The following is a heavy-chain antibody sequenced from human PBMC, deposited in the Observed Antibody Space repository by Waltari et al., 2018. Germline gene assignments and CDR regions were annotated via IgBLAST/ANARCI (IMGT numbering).Heavy chain of an antibody. Sequence: QLQLQESGPGLVKPSETLSLTCTVSGGSISSSSYYWGWIRQPPGKGLEWIGSIYYSGSTYYNPSLKSRVTIAGDTAKNQFSLKLSSVTAADTAVYYCARDGYGSGSYYNRYYYYGMDVWGQGTTVTVSS. CDR3: ARDGYGSGSYYNRYYYYGMDV. D-gene: IGHD3-10*01. CDR2: IYYSGST. J-gene: IGHJ6*02. V-gene: IGHV4-39*07. CDR1: GGSISSSSYY.